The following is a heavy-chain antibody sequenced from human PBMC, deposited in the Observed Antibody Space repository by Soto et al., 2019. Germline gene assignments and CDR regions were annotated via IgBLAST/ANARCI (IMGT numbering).Heavy chain of an antibody. CDR3: ARGRDGHSFDFFHY. D-gene: IGHD3-3*01. Sequence: ASVKVSCKASGYTFSNYYMHWVRQAPGLGPEWMGIISPSGTNTIYAQNFQGRVTITRDTSTSTVYMELNSLRSEDTAVYYCARGRDGHSFDFFHYWGQGTLVTVSS. CDR2: ISPSGTNT. J-gene: IGHJ4*02. CDR1: GYTFSNYY. V-gene: IGHV1-46*01.